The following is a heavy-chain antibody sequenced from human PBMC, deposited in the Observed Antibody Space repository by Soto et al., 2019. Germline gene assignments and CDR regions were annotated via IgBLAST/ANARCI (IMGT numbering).Heavy chain of an antibody. CDR1: GYTFTSYG. J-gene: IGHJ6*03. CDR2: ISAYNGNT. V-gene: IGHV1-18*01. D-gene: IGHD3-10*01. Sequence: ASVKVSCKASGYTFTSYGISWVRQAPGQGLEWMGWISAYNGNTNYAQKLQGRVTMTTDTPTSTAYMELRSLRSDDTAVYYCACQWFGESPFYMDVWGKGTTVTVSS. CDR3: ACQWFGESPFYMDV.